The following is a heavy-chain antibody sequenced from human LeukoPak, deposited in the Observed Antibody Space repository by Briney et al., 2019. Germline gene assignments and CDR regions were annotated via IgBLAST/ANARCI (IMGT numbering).Heavy chain of an antibody. J-gene: IGHJ4*02. Sequence: GGSLRLSCAASGFTSSDYYMSWIRQAPGKGLEWVSYISSSGSTTYYADSVKGRFTISRDNAKNSLYLQMNSLRAEDTAVYYCAGDSTWELPQYFDYWGQGTLVTVSS. CDR1: GFTSSDYY. D-gene: IGHD1-26*01. CDR2: ISSSGSTT. CDR3: AGDSTWELPQYFDY. V-gene: IGHV3-11*04.